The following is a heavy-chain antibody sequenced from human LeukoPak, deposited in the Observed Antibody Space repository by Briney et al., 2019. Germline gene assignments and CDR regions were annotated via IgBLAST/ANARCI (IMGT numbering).Heavy chain of an antibody. CDR2: ISGSGLST. V-gene: IGHV3-23*01. CDR1: GFTSDDYG. CDR3: AKDQGIAVAGTDY. J-gene: IGHJ4*02. Sequence: GGSLRLSCAASGFTSDDYGMSWVRQDPGKGLEWVSTISGSGLSTYYAESVKGRFTISRDNSKNTLYLQMNSLRAEDTAIYYCAKDQGIAVAGTDYWGQGTLVTVSS. D-gene: IGHD6-19*01.